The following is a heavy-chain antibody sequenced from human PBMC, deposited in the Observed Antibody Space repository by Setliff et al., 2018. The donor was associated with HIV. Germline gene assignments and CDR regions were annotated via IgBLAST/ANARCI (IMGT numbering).Heavy chain of an antibody. J-gene: IGHJ3*02. V-gene: IGHV1-69*10. CDR1: GGTFTNSA. CDR2: IVPILGIA. Sequence: SVKVSCKASGGTFTNSAIGWVRQAPGQGLEWMGAIVPILGIANSAQKFQGRVTITADESTNTAYMELSSLRSEDTAVYYCARIPTGGAFDIWGQGTVVTVSS. CDR3: ARIPTGGAFDI. D-gene: IGHD7-27*01.